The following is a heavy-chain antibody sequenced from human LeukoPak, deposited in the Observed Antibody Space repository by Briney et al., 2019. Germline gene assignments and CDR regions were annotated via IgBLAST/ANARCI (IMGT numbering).Heavy chain of an antibody. J-gene: IGHJ4*02. CDR1: GFTFSSYG. Sequence: GGSLRLSCAASGFTFSSYGMHWVRQAPGKGLEWVAVIWYDGNNKYYADSVKGRFTISRDNSKNTLYLQMNSLRAEDTAVYYCAKARSLAAVDYWGQGTLVTVSS. CDR3: AKARSLAAVDY. V-gene: IGHV3-33*06. CDR2: IWYDGNNK. D-gene: IGHD6-6*01.